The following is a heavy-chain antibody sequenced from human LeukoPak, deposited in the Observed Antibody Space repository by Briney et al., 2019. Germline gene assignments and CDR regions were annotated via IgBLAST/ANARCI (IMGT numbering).Heavy chain of an antibody. V-gene: IGHV3-74*01. Sequence: PGGSLRLSCAASGFPFSNYWMHWVRQAPGKGLVWVSRVNSDGSTTNYADSVKGRFTISRDNAENTLYMRMNSLRPEDTAVYYCARDSPRGFYGSGSYSSHDAFDIWGQGTMVTVSS. CDR3: ARDSPRGFYGSGSYSSHDAFDI. D-gene: IGHD3-10*01. CDR2: VNSDGSTT. CDR1: GFPFSNYW. J-gene: IGHJ3*02.